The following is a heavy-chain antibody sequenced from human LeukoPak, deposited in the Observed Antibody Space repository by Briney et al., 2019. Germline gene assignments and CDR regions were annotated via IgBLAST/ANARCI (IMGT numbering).Heavy chain of an antibody. J-gene: IGHJ4*02. Sequence: GGSLRLSCAASGFTFSSYWMSWVRQAPGKGLEWVANINQDGSEKYYVDSVKGRFTISRDNAKKSLYLQMNSLRAEDTAAYYCGRVGAYYGSGSYSDYWGQGTLVTVSS. CDR2: INQDGSEK. CDR3: GRVGAYYGSGSYSDY. CDR1: GFTFSSYW. V-gene: IGHV3-7*01. D-gene: IGHD3-10*01.